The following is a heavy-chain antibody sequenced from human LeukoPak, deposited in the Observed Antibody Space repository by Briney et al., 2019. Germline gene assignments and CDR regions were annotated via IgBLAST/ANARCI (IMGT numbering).Heavy chain of an antibody. D-gene: IGHD2-21*01. J-gene: IGHJ4*02. Sequence: PGGSLRLSCAASGVIFSHYGMHWVRQAPGKGLEWVAVIQNDASTENFADSVKGRFTISRDNSKNTVFLQMNSLRVEDTAVYYCARELSQIVWGGLDYGGQGTLVSVSS. V-gene: IGHV3-33*05. CDR2: IQNDASTE. CDR3: ARELSQIVWGGLDY. CDR1: GVIFSHYG.